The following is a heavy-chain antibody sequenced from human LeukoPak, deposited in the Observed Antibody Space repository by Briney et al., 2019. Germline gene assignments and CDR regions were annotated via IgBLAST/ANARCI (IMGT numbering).Heavy chain of an antibody. CDR1: GFTFSSHW. D-gene: IGHD5-12*01. V-gene: IGHV3-7*01. CDR3: ARDPNSDYQSLDY. CDR2: IKEDGSEE. Sequence: GGSLRLSCAASGFTFSSHWMSWVRQAPGKGLEWVAHIKEDGSEESYVDSVRGRFTISRDNAKNSLYLQMNSLRAEDTAVYYCARDPNSDYQSLDYWGQGTLVTVSS. J-gene: IGHJ4*02.